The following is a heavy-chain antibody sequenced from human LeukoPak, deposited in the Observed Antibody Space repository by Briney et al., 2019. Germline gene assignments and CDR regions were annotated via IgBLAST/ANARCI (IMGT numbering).Heavy chain of an antibody. CDR2: IKQDGSEK. V-gene: IGHV3-7*01. Sequence: GGSLRLSCAASGFTFSSYWMSWVRQAPGTGLEWVANIKQDGSEKYYVDSVKGRFTISRDNAKNSLYLQMNSLRVEDTAVYYCARYSSSWFYHAFDIWGQGTMVTVSS. CDR3: ARYSSSWFYHAFDI. J-gene: IGHJ3*02. CDR1: GFTFSSYW. D-gene: IGHD6-13*01.